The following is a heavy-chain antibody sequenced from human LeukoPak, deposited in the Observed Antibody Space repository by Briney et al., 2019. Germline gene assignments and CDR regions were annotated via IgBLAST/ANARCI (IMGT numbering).Heavy chain of an antibody. CDR2: ISYDGSNK. CDR1: GLTFSSYG. CDR3: AKEQARSHGMDV. V-gene: IGHV3-30*18. J-gene: IGHJ6*02. Sequence: GSLRLSCAASGLTFSSYGMHWVRQAPGKGLEWVAVISYDGSNKYYADSVKGRFTISRDNSKNTLYLQMNSLRAEDTAVYCCAKEQARSHGMDVWGQGTTVTVSS.